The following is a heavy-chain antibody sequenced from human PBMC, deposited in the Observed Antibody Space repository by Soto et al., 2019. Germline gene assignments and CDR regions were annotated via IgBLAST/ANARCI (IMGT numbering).Heavy chain of an antibody. CDR1: GYSFTNYW. CDR2: IYPGDSDT. J-gene: IGHJ4*02. Sequence: PGESLKISCKGSGYSFTNYWIGWVLQMPGKGLEWMAIIYPGDSDTRYSPSFQGQVTISADKSINTAYLQWISLKASDSAMYYCATTFGSGDGYYFDYCGQGTLVTVSS. V-gene: IGHV5-51*01. CDR3: ATTFGSGDGYYFDY. D-gene: IGHD2-21*02.